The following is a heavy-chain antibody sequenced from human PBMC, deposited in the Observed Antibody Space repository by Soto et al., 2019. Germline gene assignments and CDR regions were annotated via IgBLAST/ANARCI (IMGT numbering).Heavy chain of an antibody. J-gene: IGHJ4*02. D-gene: IGHD6-6*01. CDR3: VRVYGRSSCFFDS. CDR2: IYHSGTT. V-gene: IGHV4-38-2*01. CDR1: GYSLTSGYH. Sequence: SETLSLTCGVSGYSLTSGYHWGWIRQPPGKGLEWIGTIYHSGTTYYNPSLMSRVTMSVDTSKNQFSLKVTSATAADTAVYFCVRVYGRSSCFFDSWGQGTLVTDSS.